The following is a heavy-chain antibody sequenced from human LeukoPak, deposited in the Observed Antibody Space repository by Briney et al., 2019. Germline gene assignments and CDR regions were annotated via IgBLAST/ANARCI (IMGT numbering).Heavy chain of an antibody. CDR1: GGSINSYY. Sequence: PSETLSLTCTVSGGSINSYYWSWIRQPAGEGLEWIGRIYTSGSSSYNPSLKSRVTISVDTSKNQFSLKLNSVTAADTAVYYCARDGGYEGLDYWGQGTLVTVSS. D-gene: IGHD3-16*01. CDR2: IYTSGSS. V-gene: IGHV4-4*07. J-gene: IGHJ4*02. CDR3: ARDGGYEGLDY.